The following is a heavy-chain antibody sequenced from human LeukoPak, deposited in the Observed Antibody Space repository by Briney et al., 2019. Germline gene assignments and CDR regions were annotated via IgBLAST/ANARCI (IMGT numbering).Heavy chain of an antibody. CDR2: IIPIFGTA. Sequence: GASVKVSCKASGGTFSSYAISWVRQAPGQGLEWMGGIIPIFGTANYAQKFQGRVTITADKSTSTAYMELSSLRSEDTAVYYCARTPLNGYSSSPGDDYWGQGTLVTVSS. CDR3: ARTPLNGYSSSPGDDY. V-gene: IGHV1-69*06. D-gene: IGHD6-6*01. CDR1: GGTFSSYA. J-gene: IGHJ4*02.